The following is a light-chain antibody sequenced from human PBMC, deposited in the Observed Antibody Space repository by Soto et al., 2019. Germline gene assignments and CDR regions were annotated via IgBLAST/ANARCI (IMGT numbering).Light chain of an antibody. V-gene: IGKV3-20*01. J-gene: IGKJ1*01. Sequence: EIVLTQSPGTLSLSPGERATLSCRASQSVSSSYLAWYQQKPGQAPRLLIYGASSRATGIPDRFSGSGSGTDFTLTISRLEPEDFAAYYCQQYGSSPCTFGQGTKVEIK. CDR3: QQYGSSPCT. CDR2: GAS. CDR1: QSVSSSY.